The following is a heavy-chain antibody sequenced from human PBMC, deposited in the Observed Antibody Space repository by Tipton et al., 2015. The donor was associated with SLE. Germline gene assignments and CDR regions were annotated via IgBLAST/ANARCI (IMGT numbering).Heavy chain of an antibody. CDR3: ARGGDPDYFDY. CDR1: GGSIRTSSNF. Sequence: TLSLTCTVSGGSIRTSSNFWAWIRQPPGKRPEWIGNVYHSGSTNYNPSLMSRVTISEDTSKNQFSLKLSSVTAADTAVYYCARGGDPDYFDYWGQGALVSVSS. J-gene: IGHJ4*02. D-gene: IGHD3-16*01. CDR2: VYHSGST. V-gene: IGHV4-39*07.